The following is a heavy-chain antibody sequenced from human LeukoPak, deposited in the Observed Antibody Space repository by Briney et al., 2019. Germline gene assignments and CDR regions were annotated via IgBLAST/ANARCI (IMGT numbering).Heavy chain of an antibody. CDR2: IYSGGST. V-gene: IGHV3-53*01. CDR3: ARSKGAGYYYGSGSPPRFDY. Sequence: PGGSLRLSCAASGFTVSSNYMSWLRQAPGQGLEWVSVIYSGGSTYYADSVKGRFTISRDNSKNTLYLQMNSLRAEDTAVYYCARSKGAGYYYGSGSPPRFDYWGQGTLVTVSS. J-gene: IGHJ4*02. CDR1: GFTVSSNY. D-gene: IGHD3-10*01.